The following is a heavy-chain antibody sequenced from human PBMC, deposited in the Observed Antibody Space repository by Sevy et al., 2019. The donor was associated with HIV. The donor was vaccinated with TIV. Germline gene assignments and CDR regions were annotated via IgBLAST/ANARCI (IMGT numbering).Heavy chain of an antibody. CDR3: ARVRLGELSFFDY. Sequence: GGSLRLSCAASGFTFSSYSMNWVRQAPGKGLEWVSSISSSSSYIYYADSVKGRFTISRDNAKNSLYLKMNSLRAEDTAVYYCARVRLGELSFFDYWGQGTLVTVSS. CDR2: ISSSSSYI. J-gene: IGHJ4*02. D-gene: IGHD3-16*02. V-gene: IGHV3-21*01. CDR1: GFTFSSYS.